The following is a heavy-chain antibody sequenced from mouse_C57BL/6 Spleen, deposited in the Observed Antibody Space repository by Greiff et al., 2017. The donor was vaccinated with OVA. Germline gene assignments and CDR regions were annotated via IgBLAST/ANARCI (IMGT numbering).Heavy chain of an antibody. D-gene: IGHD3-2*01. CDR2: IYPGDGDT. Sequence: QVQLQQSGAELVKPGASVKISCKASGYAFSSYWMNWVKQRPGKGLEWIGQIYPGDGDTNYNGKFKGKATLTADKSSSTAYMQRSSLTSEDSAVYFCARSDSQRAMDYWGQGTSVTVSS. CDR1: GYAFSSYW. CDR3: ARSDSQRAMDY. J-gene: IGHJ4*01. V-gene: IGHV1-80*01.